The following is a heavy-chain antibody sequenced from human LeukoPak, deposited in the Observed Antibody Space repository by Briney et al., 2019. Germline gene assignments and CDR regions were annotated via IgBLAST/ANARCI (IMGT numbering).Heavy chain of an antibody. J-gene: IGHJ4*02. CDR3: ASSPTRSGDCSSTSCYIDY. V-gene: IGHV3-7*01. CDR2: IKQDGSEK. D-gene: IGHD2-2*02. CDR1: GFTFSSYW. Sequence: GGSLRLSCAASGFTFSSYWMSWVRQAPGKGLEWVDNIKQDGSEKYYVDSVKGRFTISRDNAKNSLYLQMNSLRAEDTAVYYCASSPTRSGDCSSTSCYIDYWGQGTLVTVSS.